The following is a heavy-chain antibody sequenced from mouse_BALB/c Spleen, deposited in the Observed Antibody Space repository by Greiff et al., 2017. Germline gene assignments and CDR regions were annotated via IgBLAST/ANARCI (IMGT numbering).Heavy chain of an antibody. CDR3: ARHEGDRYDAYYFDY. J-gene: IGHJ2*01. CDR2: ISSGGSYT. D-gene: IGHD2-14*01. CDR1: GFTFSSYG. V-gene: IGHV5-6*02. Sequence: DVKLVESGGDLVKPGGSLKLSCAASGFTFSSYGMSWVRQTPDKRLEWVATISSGGSYTYYPDSVKGRFTISRDNAKNTLYLQMSSLKSEDTAMYYCARHEGDRYDAYYFDYWGQGTTLTVSS.